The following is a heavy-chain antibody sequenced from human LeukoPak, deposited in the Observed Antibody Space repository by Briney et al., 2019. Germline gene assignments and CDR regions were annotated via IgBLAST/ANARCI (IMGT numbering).Heavy chain of an antibody. J-gene: IGHJ3*02. CDR3: ARDAALMSTPDTFDI. CDR1: GGSISSYY. CDR2: IYYSGST. V-gene: IGHV4-59*01. D-gene: IGHD5/OR15-5a*01. Sequence: PSETLSLTCTVSGGSISSYYWSWIRQPPGKGLEWIGYIYYSGSTNYNPSLKSRVTISVDTSKNQFSLKLSSVTAADTAVYYCARDAALMSTPDTFDIWGQGTMVTVSS.